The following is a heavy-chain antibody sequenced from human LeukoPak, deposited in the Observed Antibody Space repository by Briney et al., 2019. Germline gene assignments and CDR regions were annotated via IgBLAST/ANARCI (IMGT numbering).Heavy chain of an antibody. J-gene: IGHJ3*02. CDR1: GGTFSSYA. CDR3: ARDFNGGYDSAFDI. V-gene: IGHV1-69*04. D-gene: IGHD5-12*01. Sequence: SVKVSCKASGGTFSSYAISWVRQAPGQGLEWMGRIIPILGIANYAQKLQGRVTMTTDTSTSTAYMELRSLRSDDTAVYYCARDFNGGYDSAFDIWGQGTMVTVSS. CDR2: IIPILGIA.